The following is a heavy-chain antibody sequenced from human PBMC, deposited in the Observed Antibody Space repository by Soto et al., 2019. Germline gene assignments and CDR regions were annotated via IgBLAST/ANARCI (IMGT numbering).Heavy chain of an antibody. V-gene: IGHV1-69*13. CDR3: ARDKVAGYYYYGMDV. D-gene: IGHD6-19*01. CDR1: GGTFSSYA. Sequence: SVKVSCKASGGTFSSYAISWVLQAPGQGLEWMGGIIPIFGTANYAQKFQGRVTITADESTSTAYMELSSLRSEDTAVYYCARDKVAGYYYYGMDVWGQGTTVTVSS. CDR2: IIPIFGTA. J-gene: IGHJ6*02.